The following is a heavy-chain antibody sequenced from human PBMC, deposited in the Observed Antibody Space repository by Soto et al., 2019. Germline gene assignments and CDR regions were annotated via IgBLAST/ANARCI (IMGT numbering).Heavy chain of an antibody. V-gene: IGHV1-69*13. CDR3: AREGYGSFYYYGMDV. D-gene: IGHD3-10*01. CDR2: IIPIFGTA. CDR1: GGTFSSYA. J-gene: IGHJ6*02. Sequence: SVKVSCQASGGTFSSYAISWVRQAPGQGLEWMGGIIPIFGTANYAQKFQGRVTITADESTSTAYMELSSLRSEDTAVYYCAREGYGSFYYYGMDVWGQGTTVTVSS.